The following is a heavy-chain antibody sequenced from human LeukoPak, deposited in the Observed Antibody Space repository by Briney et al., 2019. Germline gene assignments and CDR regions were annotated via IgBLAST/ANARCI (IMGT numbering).Heavy chain of an antibody. J-gene: IGHJ3*02. CDR1: GGSFSGYY. Sequence: SETLSLTCTVSGGSFSGYYWSWIRQPPGKGLEWIGEINHSGSTNYNPSLKSRVTISVDTSKNQFSLKLSSVTAADTAVYYCASHYGSGSYYNEAFDIWGQGTMVTVSS. CDR2: INHSGST. V-gene: IGHV4-34*01. CDR3: ASHYGSGSYYNEAFDI. D-gene: IGHD3-10*01.